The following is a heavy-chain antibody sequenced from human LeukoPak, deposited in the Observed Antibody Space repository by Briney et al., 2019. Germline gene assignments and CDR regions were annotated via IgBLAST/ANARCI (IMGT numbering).Heavy chain of an antibody. CDR1: GYSFISYG. CDR2: ISAYNGNI. D-gene: IGHD3-22*01. J-gene: IGHJ4*02. CDR3: ARDIHYSDSSGYPEY. Sequence: GASAKVSCKASGYSFISYGISWVRQAPGQGLEWMGSISAYNGNINYAQKLQGRVTMTTDTSTSTAYMELRSLRSDDTAVYYCARDIHYSDSSGYPEYWGQGTLVTVS. V-gene: IGHV1-18*01.